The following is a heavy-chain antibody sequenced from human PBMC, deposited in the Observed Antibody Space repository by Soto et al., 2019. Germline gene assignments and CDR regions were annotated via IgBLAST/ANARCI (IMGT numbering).Heavy chain of an antibody. V-gene: IGHV3-15*01. J-gene: IGHJ6*03. CDR2: IKSKTDGGTT. CDR1: GFTFSNAW. D-gene: IGHD3-16*01. Sequence: EVQLVESGGGLVKPGGSLRLSCAASGFTFSNAWMSWVRQAPGKGLEWVGRIKSKTDGGTTDYAAPVKGRFTISRDDLKNTLYLQMNSLKTEDTAVYYCTLGVTVAYYYYYYMDVWGKGTTVTVSS. CDR3: TLGVTVAYYYYYYMDV.